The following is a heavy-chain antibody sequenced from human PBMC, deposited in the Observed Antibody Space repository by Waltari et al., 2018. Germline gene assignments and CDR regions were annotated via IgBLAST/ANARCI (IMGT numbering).Heavy chain of an antibody. V-gene: IGHV3-33*01. CDR1: GFTFSPYG. CDR2: IWYDGTKK. J-gene: IGHJ2*01. D-gene: IGHD1-26*01. CDR3: ARDARPPYSGSYLLNWYFDL. Sequence: QVQLVESGGGVVQPGRSLRLSCAAAGFTFSPYGMHCVRQAPGKGLEWVTVIWYDGTKKYYADSVKGRFTISRDNSKNTLYLQMNSLRAEDTAVYYCARDARPPYSGSYLLNWYFDLWGRGTLVSVSS.